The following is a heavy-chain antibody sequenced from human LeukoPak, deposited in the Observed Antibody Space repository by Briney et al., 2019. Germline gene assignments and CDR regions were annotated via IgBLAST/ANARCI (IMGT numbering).Heavy chain of an antibody. Sequence: GGPLRLSCAASGFTFSSYSMNWVRQAPGKGLEWVSSISSSSSYIYYADSVKGRFTISRDNAKNSLYLQMNSLRAEDTAVYYCARGTTDDAFDIWGQGTMVTVSS. J-gene: IGHJ3*02. V-gene: IGHV3-21*01. CDR3: ARGTTDDAFDI. CDR1: GFTFSSYS. CDR2: ISSSSSYI. D-gene: IGHD4-17*01.